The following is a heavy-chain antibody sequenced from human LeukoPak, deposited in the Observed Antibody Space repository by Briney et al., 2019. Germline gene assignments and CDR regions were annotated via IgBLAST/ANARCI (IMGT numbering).Heavy chain of an antibody. J-gene: IGHJ3*02. CDR3: ARLYCSSTSCYKGGAFDI. Sequence: SVKVSCKASGGTFSSYAISWVRQAPGQGLEWMGGIIPIFGTANYAQKFQGRVTITADESTSTAYMELSSLRSEDTAVYYCARLYCSSTSCYKGGAFDIWGQGTMVTVSS. CDR1: GGTFSSYA. CDR2: IIPIFGTA. D-gene: IGHD2-2*02. V-gene: IGHV1-69*13.